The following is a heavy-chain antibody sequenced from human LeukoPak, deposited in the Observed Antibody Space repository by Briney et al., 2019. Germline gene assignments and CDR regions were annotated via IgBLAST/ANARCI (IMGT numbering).Heavy chain of an antibody. CDR3: ARASGSSSWYYFDY. V-gene: IGHV3-72*01. CDR1: GFTFSDHY. D-gene: IGHD6-13*01. CDR2: TRNKANSYTT. J-gene: IGHJ4*02. Sequence: GGSLRLSCAASGFTFSDHYMDWVRQAPGKGLEWVCRTRNKANSYTTEYAASVKGRFTISRDDSKKSLYLQMNSLKTEDTAVYYCARASGSSSWYYFDYWGQGTLVTVSS.